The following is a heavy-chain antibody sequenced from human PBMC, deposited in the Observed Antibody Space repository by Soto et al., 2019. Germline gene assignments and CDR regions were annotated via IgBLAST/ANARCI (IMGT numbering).Heavy chain of an antibody. CDR3: AKTKASAAAGTRGEYYYYYGMDV. D-gene: IGHD6-13*01. J-gene: IGHJ6*02. CDR2: ISYDGSNK. Sequence: GGSLRLSCAASGFTFSSYGMHWVRQAPGKGLEWVAVISYDGSNKYYADSVKGRFTISRDNSKNTLYLQMNSLRAEDTAVYYCAKTKASAAAGTRGEYYYYYGMDVWGQGTTVTVS. V-gene: IGHV3-30*18. CDR1: GFTFSSYG.